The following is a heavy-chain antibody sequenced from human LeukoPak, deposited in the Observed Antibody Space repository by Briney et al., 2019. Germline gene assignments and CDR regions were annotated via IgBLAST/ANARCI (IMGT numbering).Heavy chain of an antibody. CDR3: ARDKGGGYSGY. CDR2: IYSGGST. D-gene: IGHD3-16*01. J-gene: IGHJ4*02. Sequence: GALRLSCAASGFTVSSNYMSWVRQAPGKGLEWVSVIYSGGSTYYADSVKGRFTISRDNSKNTLYLQMNSLRAEDTAVYYCARDKGGGYSGYWGQGTLVTVSS. CDR1: GFTVSSNY. V-gene: IGHV3-53*01.